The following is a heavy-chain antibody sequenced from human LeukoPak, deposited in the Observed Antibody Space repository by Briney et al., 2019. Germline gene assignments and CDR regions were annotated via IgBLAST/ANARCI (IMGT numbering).Heavy chain of an antibody. D-gene: IGHD3-10*01. Sequence: PSETLSLTCAVYGGSFSGYYWSWIRQPPGKGLEWIGEINHSGSTNYNPSLKSRVTISVDTSKNQFSLKLSSVTAADTAVYYCARDQYYYGSGSRLFDYWGQGTLVTVSS. V-gene: IGHV4-34*01. CDR2: INHSGST. CDR1: GGSFSGYY. CDR3: ARDQYYYGSGSRLFDY. J-gene: IGHJ4*02.